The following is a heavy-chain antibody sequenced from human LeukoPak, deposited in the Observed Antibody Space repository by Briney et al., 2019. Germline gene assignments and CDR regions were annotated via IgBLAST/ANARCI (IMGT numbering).Heavy chain of an antibody. D-gene: IGHD6-19*01. V-gene: IGHV3-30*02. J-gene: IGHJ4*02. CDR1: GFTLSSYG. CDR2: IRYDGSNK. Sequence: GGSLRLSCAASGFTLSSYGMHWVRQAPGKGLEWVAFIRYDGSNKYYADSVKGRFTISRDNSKNTLYLQMNSLRAEDTAVYYCARGSRGWYSFDYWGQGTLVTVSS. CDR3: ARGSRGWYSFDY.